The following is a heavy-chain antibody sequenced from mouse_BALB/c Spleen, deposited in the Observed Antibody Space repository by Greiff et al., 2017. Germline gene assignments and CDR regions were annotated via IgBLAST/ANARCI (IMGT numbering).Heavy chain of an antibody. J-gene: IGHJ1*01. CDR3: NAGGNYGYFDV. CDR2: IDPENGDT. D-gene: IGHD2-1*01. Sequence: EVQLQQSGAELVRSGASVKLSCTASGFNIKDYYMHWVKQRPEQGLEWIGWIDPENGDTEYAPKFQGKATMTADTSSNTAYLQLSSLTSEDTAVYYCNAGGNYGYFDVWGAGTTVTVSS. V-gene: IGHV14-4*02. CDR1: GFNIKDYY.